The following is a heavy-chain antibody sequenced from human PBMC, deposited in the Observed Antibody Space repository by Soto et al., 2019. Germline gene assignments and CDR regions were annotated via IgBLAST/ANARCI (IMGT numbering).Heavy chain of an antibody. Sequence: QITLKESGPALVRPTQTLTLTCSFSGFSLTTRGVAVGWIRQPPGKALEWLALIFWDDDKWYSPSLRSRLTIPEDTSKDQVVLTMTNMDPVDTATYYCAHRSRGYAYYFDQWGQGTLVTVSS. CDR1: GFSLTTRGVA. V-gene: IGHV2-5*02. D-gene: IGHD5-12*01. CDR3: AHRSRGYAYYFDQ. CDR2: IFWDDDK. J-gene: IGHJ4*02.